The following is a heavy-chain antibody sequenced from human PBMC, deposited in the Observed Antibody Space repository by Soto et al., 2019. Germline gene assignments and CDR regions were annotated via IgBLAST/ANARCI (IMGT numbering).Heavy chain of an antibody. D-gene: IGHD6-6*01. CDR1: GYTFANYW. CDR3: SQFKCSTSVRYLQH. Sequence: PGESLKISCESSGYTFANYWIGWVRQVPGKGLEWVAXXXXXXXXXICSPSFQGQVTISADKSISTAYLQWTSLKASGTAIYYCSQFKCSTSVRYLQHWGQGTPVTVSP. J-gene: IGHJ1*01. V-gene: IGHV5-51*01. CDR2: XXXXXXXX.